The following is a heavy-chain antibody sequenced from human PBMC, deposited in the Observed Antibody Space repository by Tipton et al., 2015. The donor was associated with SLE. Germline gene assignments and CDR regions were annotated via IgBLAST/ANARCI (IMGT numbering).Heavy chain of an antibody. Sequence: LRLSCTVSGGSISSSSYYWGWIRQHPGKGLEWIGSIYHSGSTYYNPSLKSRVTISVDTSKNQFSLKLSSVTAADTAVYYCARDRITGTTNYFDYWGQGTLVTVSS. J-gene: IGHJ4*02. D-gene: IGHD1-20*01. CDR3: ARDRITGTTNYFDY. CDR2: IYHSGST. CDR1: GGSISSSSYY. V-gene: IGHV4-39*07.